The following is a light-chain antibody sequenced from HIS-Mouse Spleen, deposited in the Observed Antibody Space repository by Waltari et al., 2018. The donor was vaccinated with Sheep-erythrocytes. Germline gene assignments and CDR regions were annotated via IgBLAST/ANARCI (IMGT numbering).Light chain of an antibody. J-gene: IGLJ3*02. CDR2: EVS. V-gene: IGLV2-8*01. CDR3: IVYAGSNNWV. Sequence: QSALTQPPSASGSPGQSVTISCTGTSSDVGGYNYVSWYQQHPGKAPKLMIYEVSKRPSGFPVRFSGSKSGNTASLTVSLLQAEDEADYYCIVYAGSNNWVFGGGTKL. CDR1: SSDVGGYNY.